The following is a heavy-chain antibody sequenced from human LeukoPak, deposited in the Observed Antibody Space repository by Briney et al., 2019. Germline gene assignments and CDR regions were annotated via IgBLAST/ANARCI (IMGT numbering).Heavy chain of an antibody. J-gene: IGHJ4*02. CDR1: GFTFDDYT. CDR3: AKGFRRYCSSTSCAAHFDY. V-gene: IGHV3-43*01. D-gene: IGHD2-2*01. CDR2: ISWDGGST. Sequence: GGSLRLSCAASGFTFDDYTMHWVRQAPGKGLEWVSLISWDGGSTYYADSVKGRFTISRDNSKNTLYLQMNSLRAEDTAVYYCAKGFRRYCSSTSCAAHFDYWGQGTLVTVSS.